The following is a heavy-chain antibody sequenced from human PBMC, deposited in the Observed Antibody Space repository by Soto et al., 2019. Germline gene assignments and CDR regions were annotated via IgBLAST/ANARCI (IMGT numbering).Heavy chain of an antibody. CDR1: GFTFSSYG. J-gene: IGHJ3*02. CDR3: AREDGYYADAFDI. V-gene: IGHV3-33*01. CDR2: IWYDGSNK. Sequence: QVQLVESGGGVVQPGRSLRLSCAASGFTFSSYGMHWVRQAPGKGLEWVAVIWYDGSNKYYADSVKGRFTISRDNSKNTLYLQMNSLRAEDTAVYYCAREDGYYADAFDIWGQGTMVTVSS. D-gene: IGHD4-17*01.